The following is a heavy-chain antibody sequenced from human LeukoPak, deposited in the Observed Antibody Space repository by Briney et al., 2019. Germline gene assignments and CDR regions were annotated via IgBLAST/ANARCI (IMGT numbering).Heavy chain of an antibody. Sequence: GGSLRLSCAASGFTFDDCAMHWVRQAPGKGLEWVSLISGDGGSTYYADSVKGRFTISRDNSKNSLYLQMNSLRTEDTALYYCASRITMVRGAPGAFDIWGQGTMVTVSS. J-gene: IGHJ3*02. V-gene: IGHV3-43*02. CDR1: GFTFDDCA. CDR3: ASRITMVRGAPGAFDI. CDR2: ISGDGGST. D-gene: IGHD3-10*01.